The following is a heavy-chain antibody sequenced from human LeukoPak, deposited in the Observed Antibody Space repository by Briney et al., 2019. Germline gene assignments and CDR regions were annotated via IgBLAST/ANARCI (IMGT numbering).Heavy chain of an antibody. V-gene: IGHV4-59*01. CDR3: ARDYDSSGYYWS. D-gene: IGHD3-22*01. J-gene: IGHJ4*02. CDR1: AGSISTYY. CDR2: IYYTGSI. Sequence: PSETLSLTCSVSAGSISTYYWSWIRQPPGKGLEWIGYIYYTGSINYNPSLKSRVTISIDTSKNQFSLNLSSVTAADTAVYYCARDYDSSGYYWSWGQGILVTVSS.